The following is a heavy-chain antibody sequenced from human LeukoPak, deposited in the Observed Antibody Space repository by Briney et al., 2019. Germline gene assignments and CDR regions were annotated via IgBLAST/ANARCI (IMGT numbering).Heavy chain of an antibody. CDR3: AKGKNTGSYLSHVDY. V-gene: IGHV3-43*01. D-gene: IGHD3-10*01. CDR1: GFTFDDYT. Sequence: GSLRLSCAASGFTFDDYTMHWVRQAPGKGLEWVSLITWDGGSTYYADSVKGRFTISRNNSKNSLYLQMNSLRTEDTALYYCAKGKNTGSYLSHVDYWGQGTLVTVSS. CDR2: ITWDGGST. J-gene: IGHJ4*02.